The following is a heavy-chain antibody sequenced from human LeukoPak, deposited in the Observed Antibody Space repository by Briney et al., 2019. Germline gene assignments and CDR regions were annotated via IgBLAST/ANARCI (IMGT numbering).Heavy chain of an antibody. V-gene: IGHV5-51*01. J-gene: IGHJ5*02. CDR2: IYPGDSDT. CDR3: ARQPPPYSSGWYLGGWFDP. Sequence: GESLKISCKGSGYSFTGYWIGWVRQMPGKGLEWMGIIYPGDSDTRYSPSFQGQVTISADKSISTAYLQWSSLKASDTAMYYCARQPPPYSSGWYLGGWFDPWGQGTLVTVSS. CDR1: GYSFTGYW. D-gene: IGHD6-19*01.